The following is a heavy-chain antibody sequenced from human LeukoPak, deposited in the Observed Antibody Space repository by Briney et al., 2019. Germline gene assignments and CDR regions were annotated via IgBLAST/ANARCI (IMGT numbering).Heavy chain of an antibody. D-gene: IGHD4-17*01. CDR2: ISYDGSNK. Sequence: PGRSLRLSCAASGFTFSSYGMHWVRQAPGKGLEWVAVISYDGSNKYYADSVKGRFTISRDNSKNTLYLQMNSLRAEDTAVYYCASDFYDYGDYVRDYWGQGTLVTVSS. CDR1: GFTFSSYG. V-gene: IGHV3-30*03. CDR3: ASDFYDYGDYVRDY. J-gene: IGHJ4*02.